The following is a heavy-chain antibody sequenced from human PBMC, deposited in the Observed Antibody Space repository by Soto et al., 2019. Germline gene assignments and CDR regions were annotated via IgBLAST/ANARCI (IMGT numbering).Heavy chain of an antibody. CDR2: SRNKANDYTT. D-gene: IGHD6-6*01. V-gene: IGHV3-72*01. CDR1: GFTFSDHY. Sequence: EVQLVESGGGLVQPGGSLRLSCVASGFTFSDHYMDWVRQAPGKGLEWVSRSRNKANDYTTEYAASVKGRFTISRDDSKNSLDLQMNSLKPDDTAVYYCARAASSSSPHSYYYGMDVWGQGTTVTVSS. J-gene: IGHJ6*02. CDR3: ARAASSSSPHSYYYGMDV.